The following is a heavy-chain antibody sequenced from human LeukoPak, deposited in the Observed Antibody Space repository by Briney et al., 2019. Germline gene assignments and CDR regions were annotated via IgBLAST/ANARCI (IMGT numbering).Heavy chain of an antibody. J-gene: IGHJ6*02. CDR1: GFTFINSA. CDR2: IVVGSDST. CDR3: TAEVYRGYVYSYYYGMDV. V-gene: IGHV1-58*01. D-gene: IGHD5-12*01. Sequence: SVTVSCTASGFTFINSAFQWVRQARGQGLEWIGWIVVGSDSTKYAQKFQERVSITRDMSTSTVYMELSSLRSEDTAVYYCTAEVYRGYVYSYYYGMDVWGQGTTVTVFS.